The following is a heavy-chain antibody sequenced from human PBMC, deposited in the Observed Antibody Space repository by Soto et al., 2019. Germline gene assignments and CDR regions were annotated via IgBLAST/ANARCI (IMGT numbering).Heavy chain of an antibody. Sequence: ASVKVSCKASGYTFTSYGISWVRQAPGQGLEWMGWISAYNGNTNYAQKLQGRVTMTTDTSTSTAYMELRSLRSDDTAVYYCARDVLRFLEWPLDDYWGQGTLVTVSS. CDR1: GYTFTSYG. D-gene: IGHD3-3*01. CDR3: ARDVLRFLEWPLDDY. J-gene: IGHJ4*02. V-gene: IGHV1-18*01. CDR2: ISAYNGNT.